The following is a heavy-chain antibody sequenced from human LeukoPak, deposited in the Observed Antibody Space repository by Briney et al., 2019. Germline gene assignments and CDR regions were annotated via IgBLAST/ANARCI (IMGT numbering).Heavy chain of an antibody. V-gene: IGHV4-39*01. J-gene: IGHJ4*02. CDR3: ARHASVSGNWPRPLDY. CDR2: IYYSGST. D-gene: IGHD3-3*01. Sequence: SETLSLTCTVSGGSLSISSYYWGWVRQPPGKGLEWIANIYYSGSTYYSPSLRRRVTISVDTSKNQFSLKLTSVTAADTAVYYCARHASVSGNWPRPLDYWGQGSLVTVSS. CDR1: GGSLSISSYY.